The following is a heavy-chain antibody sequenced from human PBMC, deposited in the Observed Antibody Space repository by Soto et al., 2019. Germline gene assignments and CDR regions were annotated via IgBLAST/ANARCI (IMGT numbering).Heavy chain of an antibody. J-gene: IGHJ4*02. CDR2: INPNTGVT. D-gene: IGHD1-1*01. V-gene: IGHV1-2*02. CDR3: ARRSRVTPTAATLSFDS. Sequence: ASVKVSCKASGYTFTSYDINWVRQATGQGLEWMGWINPNTGVTNYAQKFQDRVTLTRDTSISTAYMEVSSLRSDDTAVYYCARRSRVTPTAATLSFDSWGPGTLVTVSS. CDR1: GYTFTSYD.